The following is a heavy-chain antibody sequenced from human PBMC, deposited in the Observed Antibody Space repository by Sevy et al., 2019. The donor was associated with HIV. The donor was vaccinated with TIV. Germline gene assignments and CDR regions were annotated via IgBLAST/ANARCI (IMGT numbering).Heavy chain of an antibody. CDR2: ISSSSDFI. CDR1: GFTFSSYS. Sequence: GGSLRLSCAASGFTFSSYSMNWVRQAPGKGLEWVSSISSSSDFIYYADSLKGRFTISRDNAKNSLHLQMNSLRAEDTAVYYCARAFNSWNYDFDYWGQGTLVIVSS. CDR3: ARAFNSWNYDFDY. V-gene: IGHV3-21*01. D-gene: IGHD1-7*01. J-gene: IGHJ4*02.